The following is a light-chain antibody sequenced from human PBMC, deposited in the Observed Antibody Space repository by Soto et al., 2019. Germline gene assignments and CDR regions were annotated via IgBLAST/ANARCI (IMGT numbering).Light chain of an antibody. J-gene: IGKJ1*01. CDR1: QSVSSSY. CDR2: ATS. Sequence: EIVLTQSPGTLSLSPGERAPLSCRASQSVSSSYLAWYQQKPGQAPRLLIHATSIRATGIPDRFSGSGSGTEFTLTISRLEPEDFAVYYCQQYAFAPRTFGQGTKVDIK. V-gene: IGKV3-20*01. CDR3: QQYAFAPRT.